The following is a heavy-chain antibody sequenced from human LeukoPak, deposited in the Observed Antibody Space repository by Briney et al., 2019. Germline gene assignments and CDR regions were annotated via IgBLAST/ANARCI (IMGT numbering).Heavy chain of an antibody. Sequence: GRSLRLSCAASGFTFDDYAMHWVRQAPGKGLEWVSGISWNSGSIGYADSVKGRFTISRDNAKNSLYLQMNSLRAEDTALYYCAKGPYSGYVTDAFDIWGQGTMVTVSS. D-gene: IGHD5-12*01. J-gene: IGHJ3*02. CDR3: AKGPYSGYVTDAFDI. CDR2: ISWNSGSI. CDR1: GFTFDDYA. V-gene: IGHV3-9*01.